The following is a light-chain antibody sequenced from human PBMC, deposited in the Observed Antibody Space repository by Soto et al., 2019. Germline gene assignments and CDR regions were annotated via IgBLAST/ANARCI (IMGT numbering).Light chain of an antibody. Sequence: QSALTQPASVSGSPGQSITISCTGSSSNIGNNYVSWYQQLPGTAPKLLIYDNNKRPSGIPDRFSGSKSGTSGTLEITGLQTGDEADYYCATWDGSLPGEVFGGGTKLTVL. CDR1: SSNIGNNY. V-gene: IGLV1-51*01. CDR2: DNN. J-gene: IGLJ2*01. CDR3: ATWDGSLPGEV.